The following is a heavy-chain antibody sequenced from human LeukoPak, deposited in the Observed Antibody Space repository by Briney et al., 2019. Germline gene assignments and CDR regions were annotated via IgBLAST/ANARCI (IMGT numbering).Heavy chain of an antibody. V-gene: IGHV3-33*01. D-gene: IGHD3-22*01. J-gene: IGHJ3*02. CDR2: IWYDGSNK. CDR3: ARAYYFDTTGHDSDALDI. Sequence: GGSLRLSCAASGFTFSSYGMHWVRQAPGKGLEWVAVIWYDGSNKYYADSVKGRFTISRDNAKNTLFLQMNGLRAEGTAVYYCARAYYFDTTGHDSDALDIWGRGTMVTVSS. CDR1: GFTFSSYG.